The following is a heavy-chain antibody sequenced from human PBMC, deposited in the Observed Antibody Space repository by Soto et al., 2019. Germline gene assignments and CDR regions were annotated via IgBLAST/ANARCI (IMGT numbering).Heavy chain of an antibody. CDR1: GGSISNSSFY. J-gene: IGHJ4*02. D-gene: IGHD2-21*02. Sequence: SETQSVTCTVSGGSISNSSFYWVLITKPPGKGLEWIGSIYYSGGTYYNPSLKSRVTISVDTSKNQFSLKLSSVTAADTAVYYCARIDAYCGGDCYSLLDYWGQGTLVTVSS. CDR3: ARIDAYCGGDCYSLLDY. CDR2: IYYSGGT. V-gene: IGHV4-39*01.